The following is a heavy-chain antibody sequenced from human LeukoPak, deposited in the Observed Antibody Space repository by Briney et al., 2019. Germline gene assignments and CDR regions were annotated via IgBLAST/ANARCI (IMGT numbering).Heavy chain of an antibody. CDR3: AREPPLRFLEWLPSS. CDR2: IYSGGST. CDR1: GFTFSSNY. D-gene: IGHD3-3*01. J-gene: IGHJ5*02. V-gene: IGHV3-53*01. Sequence: GGSLRLSCAASGFTFSSNYMSWVRQAPGKGLEWVSVIYSGGSTYYADSVKGRFTISRDNSKNTLYLQMNSLRAEDTAVYYCAREPPLRFLEWLPSSWGQGTLVTVSS.